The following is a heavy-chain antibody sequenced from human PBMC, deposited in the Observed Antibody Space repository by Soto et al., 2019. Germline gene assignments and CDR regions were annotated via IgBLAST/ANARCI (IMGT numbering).Heavy chain of an antibody. V-gene: IGHV4-59*06. CDR2: IYYSGST. D-gene: IGHD4-4*01. J-gene: IGHJ6*02. Sequence: SETLSLTCTVSGGSISSYYWSWIRQHPGKGLEWIGYIYYSGSTYYNPSLKSRVTISVDTSKNQFSLKLSSVTAADTAVYYCASNSIAGNYYYYGMDVWGQGTTVTVSS. CDR3: ASNSIAGNYYYYGMDV. CDR1: GGSISSYY.